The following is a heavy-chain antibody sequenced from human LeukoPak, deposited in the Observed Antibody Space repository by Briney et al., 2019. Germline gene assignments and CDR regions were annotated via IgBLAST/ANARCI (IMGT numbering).Heavy chain of an antibody. CDR1: GGSISSGSYY. D-gene: IGHD2-15*01. Sequence: PSQTLSLTCTVSGGSISSGSYYWSWIRQPAGKGLEWIGRIYTSGSTNYNPSLKSRVTISVDTSKNQFSLKLSSVTAADTAAYYCARDAPGGGSYFDYWGQGTLVTVSS. V-gene: IGHV4-61*02. J-gene: IGHJ4*02. CDR3: ARDAPGGGSYFDY. CDR2: IYTSGST.